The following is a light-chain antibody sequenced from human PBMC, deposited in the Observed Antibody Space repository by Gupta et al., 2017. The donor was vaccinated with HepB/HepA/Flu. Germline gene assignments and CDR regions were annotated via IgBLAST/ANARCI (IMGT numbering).Light chain of an antibody. CDR3: AAWDDSLNGLV. CDR1: TSNIGSNT. V-gene: IGLV1-44*01. CDR2: TVN. Sequence: QSVLTQPPSASGTPGQRVTISCSGSTSNIGSNTVNWYQQPPGTAPKLLIYTVNQRPSGVPDRFSGSKSGTSASLAISGLQSEDEADYYCAAWDDSLNGLVFGGGTKLTVL. J-gene: IGLJ3*02.